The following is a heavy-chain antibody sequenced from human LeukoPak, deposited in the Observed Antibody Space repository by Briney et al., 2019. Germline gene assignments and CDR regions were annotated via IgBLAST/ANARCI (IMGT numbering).Heavy chain of an antibody. D-gene: IGHD6-13*01. V-gene: IGHV3-49*03. Sequence: GSLRLSCTTSGFTFGDYTMSWFRQAPGKGLEWVGFIRTKAFGGTPEHAASVKGRFTISRDDSTSIAYLQMNSLKTEDTAVYYCSRGAAAGITGWFDPWGQGTLVTVSS. CDR3: SRGAAAGITGWFDP. CDR1: GFTFGDYT. CDR2: IRTKAFGGTP. J-gene: IGHJ5*02.